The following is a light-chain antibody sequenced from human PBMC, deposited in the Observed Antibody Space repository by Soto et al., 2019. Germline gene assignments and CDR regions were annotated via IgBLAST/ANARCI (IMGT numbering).Light chain of an antibody. CDR3: QQYNNWPPLT. Sequence: EILMPQSPATLSVSPGVRATLSCRARQSVSSNLAWYQQKPCQAPRLLIYGATTRATGIPARFSGSGSGTEFTLTISSLQSEDFAVYYCQQYNNWPPLTFGGGTKVEIK. J-gene: IGKJ4*01. CDR1: QSVSSN. CDR2: GAT. V-gene: IGKV3-15*01.